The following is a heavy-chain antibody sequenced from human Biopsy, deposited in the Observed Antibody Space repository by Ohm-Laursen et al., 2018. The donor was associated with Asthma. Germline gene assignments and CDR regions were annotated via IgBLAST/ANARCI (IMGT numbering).Heavy chain of an antibody. V-gene: IGHV3-11*01. CDR3: ARDSYSSGLYDDFES. CDR2: INGNSNSI. CDR1: GFTFSGYY. D-gene: IGHD6-19*01. Sequence: GSLRLSCAASGFTFSGYYMSWIRQAPGKGLEWISYINGNSNSIEYADSVKGRFTISRDNAKNTLNLQMNSLRAEDTAVYYCARDSYSSGLYDDFESWGQGTLVTVSS. J-gene: IGHJ4*02.